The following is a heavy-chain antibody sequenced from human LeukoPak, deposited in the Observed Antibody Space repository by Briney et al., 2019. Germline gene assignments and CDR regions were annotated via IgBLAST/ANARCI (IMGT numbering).Heavy chain of an antibody. CDR2: INPNSGGT. CDR1: GYTFTGYY. J-gene: IGHJ4*02. CDR3: ARDLYYYDSSGYSFDY. D-gene: IGHD3-22*01. V-gene: IGHV1-2*02. Sequence: GASVKVSCKASGYTFTGYYMHWVRQAPGQGFEWMGWINPNSGGTKYAQKFQGRVTMTRDTSISTAYMELSRLRSDDTAVYYCARDLYYYDSSGYSFDYWGQGTLVTVSS.